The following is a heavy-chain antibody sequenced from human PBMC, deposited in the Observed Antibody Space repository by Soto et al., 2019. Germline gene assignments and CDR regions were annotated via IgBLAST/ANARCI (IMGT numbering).Heavy chain of an antibody. CDR3: ATGLHIGMVRGVISFDY. D-gene: IGHD3-10*01. CDR2: FDPEDGET. Sequence: GASVKVSCKVSGYTLTELSMHWVRQAPGKGLEWMGGFDPEDGETIYAQKFQGRVTMTEDTSTDTAYMELSSLRSEDTAVYYCATGLHIGMVRGVISFDYWGQGTLVTVSS. J-gene: IGHJ4*02. CDR1: GYTLTELS. V-gene: IGHV1-24*01.